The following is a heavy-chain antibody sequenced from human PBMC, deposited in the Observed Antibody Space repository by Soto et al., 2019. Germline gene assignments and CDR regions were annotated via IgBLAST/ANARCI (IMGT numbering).Heavy chain of an antibody. CDR1: GFSFRSYS. D-gene: IGHD4-17*01. CDR3: ARDSWDGDYVENYYYYGMDV. V-gene: IGHV3-21*01. Sequence: GGSLRLSCAASGFSFRSYSMTLVRQAPGKGLEWVSSISSSSYIYYADSVKGRFTISRDNAKNSLYLQMNSLRAEDTAVYYCARDSWDGDYVENYYYYGMDVWGQGTTVTVSS. J-gene: IGHJ6*02. CDR2: ISSSSYI.